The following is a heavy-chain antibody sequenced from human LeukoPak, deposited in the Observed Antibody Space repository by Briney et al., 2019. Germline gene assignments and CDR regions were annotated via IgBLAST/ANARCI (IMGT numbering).Heavy chain of an antibody. V-gene: IGHV3-23*01. CDR3: ARDGGSYYYYYGMDV. D-gene: IGHD3-16*01. CDR1: GFTFSSYA. CDR2: ISGSGGSA. Sequence: SGGSLRLSCAVSGFTFSSYAMSWVRQAPGKGLEWVSVISGSGGSAYYADSVKGRFTISRDNSKNTLYLQMNSLRAEDTAVYYCARDGGSYYYYYGMDVWGQGTTVTVSS. J-gene: IGHJ6*02.